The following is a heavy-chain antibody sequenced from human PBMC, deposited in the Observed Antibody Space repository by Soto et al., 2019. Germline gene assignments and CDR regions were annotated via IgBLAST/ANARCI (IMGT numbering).Heavy chain of an antibody. CDR3: VKDRYYYDSSGPKTVFDY. CDR2: ISSNGGST. V-gene: IGHV3-64D*08. CDR1: GFTFSSYV. Sequence: EVQLVESGGGLVQPGGSLRLSCSASGFTFSSYVMHWVRQAPGKGLEYVSAISSNGGSTYYADFVKGRFTISRDNSKNTLYLQMSSLRAEDTAVYYCVKDRYYYDSSGPKTVFDYWGQGTLVTVSS. J-gene: IGHJ4*02. D-gene: IGHD3-22*01.